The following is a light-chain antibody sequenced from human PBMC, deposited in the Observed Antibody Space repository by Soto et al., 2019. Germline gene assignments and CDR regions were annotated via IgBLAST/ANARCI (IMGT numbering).Light chain of an antibody. CDR3: SSYAGSKNLL. Sequence: QSALTQPPSASGSPGQSVTISCTGTSSDVGGYTSVSWYQQHPGRAPRLLIYEVSKRPSGVPDRFSAAKSDNTASLTVSGLQTEDEADYYCSSYAGSKNLLFGGGTKLTVL. CDR1: SSDVGGYTS. J-gene: IGLJ3*02. CDR2: EVS. V-gene: IGLV2-8*01.